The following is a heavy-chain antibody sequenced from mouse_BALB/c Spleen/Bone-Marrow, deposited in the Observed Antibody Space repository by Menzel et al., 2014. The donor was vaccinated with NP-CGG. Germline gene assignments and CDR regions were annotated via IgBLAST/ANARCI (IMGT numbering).Heavy chain of an antibody. CDR3: ARWYYYAMDY. CDR2: IDPANGNT. V-gene: IGHV14-3*02. Sequence: VQLQQSGAELVKPGASAKLSCTASGFNIKDTYMHWVKQRPEQGLEWIGRIDPANGNTKYDPKFQGKATITADTSSNTAYLQLSSLTSKDTAVYYCARWYYYAMDYWTRSTSVTVAT. D-gene: IGHD1-1*02. J-gene: IGHJ4*01. CDR1: GFNIKDTY.